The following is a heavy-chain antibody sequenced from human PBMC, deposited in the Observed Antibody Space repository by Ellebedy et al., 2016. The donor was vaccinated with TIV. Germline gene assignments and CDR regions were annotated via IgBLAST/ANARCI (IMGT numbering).Heavy chain of an antibody. V-gene: IGHV1-18*01. CDR2: ISGYNGNT. J-gene: IGHJ4*02. Sequence: ASVKVSCKASGYTFTSYDIGWVRQAPGQGLEWMGWISGYNGNTHYAQKLQGRVTMTTDTSTSTAYMELRSLRYDDTAVYYCARDGCYGGTCYSPYYFDSWGQGTLVTVSS. CDR1: GYTFTSYD. D-gene: IGHD2-15*01. CDR3: ARDGCYGGTCYSPYYFDS.